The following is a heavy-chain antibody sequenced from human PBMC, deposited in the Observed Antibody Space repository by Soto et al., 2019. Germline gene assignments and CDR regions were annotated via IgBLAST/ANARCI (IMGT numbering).Heavy chain of an antibody. CDR2: ITFSGNTV. V-gene: IGHV3-11*01. CDR1: GFAFSDSY. Sequence: GGSRRRSCSSSGFAFSDSYMSWIRKAPGKGLEWISYITFSGNTVYYADSLKGRFTISRDNAKNSLYLQMNRLRAEDTAVYYCARVSWREKYGMDVWGQGTTVTVSS. J-gene: IGHJ6*02. CDR3: ARVSWREKYGMDV.